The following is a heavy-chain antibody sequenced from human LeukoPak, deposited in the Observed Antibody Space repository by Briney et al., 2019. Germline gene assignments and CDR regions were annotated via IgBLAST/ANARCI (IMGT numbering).Heavy chain of an antibody. V-gene: IGHV3-48*01. J-gene: IGHJ4*02. Sequence: PGGSLRLSCAAAGLTFSSYSMNLVRQAPGKGLEWVSYISSSSSTIYYADSVKGRFTISRDNAKNSLYLQMNSLRAEDTAVYYCAREGSGYDLGLDYWGQGTLATVSS. D-gene: IGHD5-12*01. CDR1: GLTFSSYS. CDR2: ISSSSSTI. CDR3: AREGSGYDLGLDY.